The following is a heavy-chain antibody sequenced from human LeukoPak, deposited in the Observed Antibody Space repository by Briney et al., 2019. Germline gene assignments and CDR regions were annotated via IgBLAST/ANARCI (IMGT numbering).Heavy chain of an antibody. V-gene: IGHV3-43*01. CDR2: ISMDGVNT. CDR1: GFTFDYYT. Sequence: PGGSLRLSCAASGFTFDYYTMYWVRQGPEKGLEWVSLISMDGVNTFYADSVKGRFTISRDNNKNSLYPQMNGLRTDDTGLYYCVKGRRRGYAYGTLESWGQGTLVTVSS. J-gene: IGHJ4*02. CDR3: VKGRRRGYAYGTLES. D-gene: IGHD5-18*01.